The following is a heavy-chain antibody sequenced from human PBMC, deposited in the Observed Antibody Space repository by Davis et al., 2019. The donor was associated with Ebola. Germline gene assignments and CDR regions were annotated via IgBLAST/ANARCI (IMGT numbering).Heavy chain of an antibody. J-gene: IGHJ6*02. D-gene: IGHD5-18*01. Sequence: PGGSLRLSCAASGFTFSSYWMSWVRRAPGKGLEWVANIKQDGSEKYYVDSVKGRFTISRDNAKNSLYLQMNSLRAEDTAVYYCARDRPGVDTTMGTPIYYYYYGMDVWGQGTTVTVSS. CDR2: IKQDGSEK. CDR1: GFTFSSYW. V-gene: IGHV3-7*01. CDR3: ARDRPGVDTTMGTPIYYYYYGMDV.